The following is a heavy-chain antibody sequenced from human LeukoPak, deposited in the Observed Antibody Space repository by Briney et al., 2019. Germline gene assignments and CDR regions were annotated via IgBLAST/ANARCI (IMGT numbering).Heavy chain of an antibody. Sequence: SETLSLTCSVSGGSISSYYWSWIRQPPGKGLEWIGYISYSGNTNYNPSLKSRVTISVDTSKNQFSLKLSSVTAADTVVYYCATRSTGVAATFDSWGQGALVTVSA. J-gene: IGHJ4*02. CDR1: GGSISSYY. CDR2: ISYSGNT. CDR3: ATRSTGVAATFDS. D-gene: IGHD2-15*01. V-gene: IGHV4-59*01.